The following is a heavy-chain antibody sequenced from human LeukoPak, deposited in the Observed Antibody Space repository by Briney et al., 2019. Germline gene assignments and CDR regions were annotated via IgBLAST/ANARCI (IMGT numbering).Heavy chain of an antibody. CDR2: ISAYNGLT. V-gene: IGHV1-18*01. CDR3: ARVSRYAYDSSALVRDL. D-gene: IGHD3-22*01. J-gene: IGHJ4*02. Sequence: ASVKVSCKASGYTFINYGVTWVRQAPAQGLEWMGRISAYNGLTNYARNLHDRVTMTIDTSTSTAYMDLRRLRPSDTAASYCARVSRYAYDSSALVRDLWGERPVVSVSS. CDR1: GYTFINYG.